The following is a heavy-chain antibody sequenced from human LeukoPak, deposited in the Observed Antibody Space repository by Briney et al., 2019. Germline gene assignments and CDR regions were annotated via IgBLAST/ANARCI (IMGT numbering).Heavy chain of an antibody. D-gene: IGHD6-19*01. CDR3: VADVPPSNSGSYEAQIDF. CDR1: GFTFSSYA. V-gene: IGHV3-23*01. CDR2: ISGSGGST. J-gene: IGHJ4*02. Sequence: GSLRLSCAASGFTFSSYAMSWVRQAPGKGLEWVSAISGSGGSTYYADSVKGRFTISRDNSKNTLYLQMNSLRTEDTAVYHCVADVPPSNSGSYEAQIDFWGQGTLVTVSS.